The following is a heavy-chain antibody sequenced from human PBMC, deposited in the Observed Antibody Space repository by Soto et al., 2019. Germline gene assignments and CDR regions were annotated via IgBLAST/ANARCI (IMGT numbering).Heavy chain of an antibody. CDR2: INHSGST. J-gene: IGHJ5*02. V-gene: IGHV4-34*01. D-gene: IGHD3-10*01. Sequence: QVQLQQWGAGLLKPSETLSLTCAVYGGSFSGYYWSWIRQPPGKGLEWIGEINHSGSTNYNPSLKSRVTISVDTSKNQFSLKLSSVTAADTAVYYCARVILPHQYFMVRGPRNWFDPWGQGTLVTVSS. CDR3: ARVILPHQYFMVRGPRNWFDP. CDR1: GGSFSGYY.